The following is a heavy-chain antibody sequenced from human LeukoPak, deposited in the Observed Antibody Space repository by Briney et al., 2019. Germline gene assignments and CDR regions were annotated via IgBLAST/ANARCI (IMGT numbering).Heavy chain of an antibody. J-gene: IGHJ5*02. CDR3: AKHGLFIARGVKVFRPTWFDH. CDR1: GFTFDDFA. CDR2: ISWNSDNI. V-gene: IGHV3-9*01. D-gene: IGHD3-10*01. Sequence: GRSLRLSCAASGFTFDDFAMHWVRQAPGKGLEWVSSISWNSDNIAYADSVKGRFTISRDNAKNSLYLQMNSLRPEDAAMYYCAKHGLFIARGVKVFRPTWFDHWGQGTLVTVSS.